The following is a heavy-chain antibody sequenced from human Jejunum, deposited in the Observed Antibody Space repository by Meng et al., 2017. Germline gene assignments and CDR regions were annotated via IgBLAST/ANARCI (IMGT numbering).Heavy chain of an antibody. V-gene: IGHV3-30-3*01. D-gene: IGHD6-19*01. J-gene: IGHJ4*02. CDR2: LSYDGSQK. CDR1: GFTFSSYA. CDR3: ARGYTSGKTLRY. Sequence: QVQLVESGGGVVQPGRSLRRSCGACGFTFSSYAMHWVRQAPGKGLEWVAVLSYDGSQKYYADSVKGRFTISRDNYRNTLYLQMNSLRPEDTAVYYCARGYTSGKTLRYWGQGTLVTVSS.